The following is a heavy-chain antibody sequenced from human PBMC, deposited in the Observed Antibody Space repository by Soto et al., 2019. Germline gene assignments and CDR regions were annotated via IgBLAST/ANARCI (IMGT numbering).Heavy chain of an antibody. D-gene: IGHD3-9*01. CDR2: ISAYNGNT. Sequence: AAVKVSCKASGYTFTSYGISWVRQAPGQGLEWMGWISAYNGNTNYAQKLQGRVTMTTDTSTSTAYMELRSLRSDDTAVYYCARYYDILTGYFAWSNWFDPWGQGTLVTVSS. V-gene: IGHV1-18*01. CDR3: ARYYDILTGYFAWSNWFDP. J-gene: IGHJ5*02. CDR1: GYTFTSYG.